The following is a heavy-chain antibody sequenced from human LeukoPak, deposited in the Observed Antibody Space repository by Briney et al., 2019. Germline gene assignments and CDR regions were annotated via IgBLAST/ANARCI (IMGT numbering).Heavy chain of an antibody. CDR1: GGSISNYY. CDR2: ISYTWTT. CDR3: ASAYGDNWFDP. V-gene: IGHV4-59*01. Sequence: SETLSLTCTVSGGSISNYYWSWIRRPPGQRLEWIGQISYTWTTTYNPSLKSRVTISADTSKNHISLKLTSVTAADTAVYYCASAYGDNWFDPWGQGTLVTVSS. D-gene: IGHD4-17*01. J-gene: IGHJ5*02.